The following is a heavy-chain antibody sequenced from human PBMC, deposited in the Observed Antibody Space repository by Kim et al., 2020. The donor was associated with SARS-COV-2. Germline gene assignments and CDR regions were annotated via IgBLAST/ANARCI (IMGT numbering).Heavy chain of an antibody. CDR3: ASQVGATGVDY. Sequence: GGSLRLSCAASGFTFSSYSMNWVRQAPGKGLEWVSSISSSSSYIYYADSVKGRFTISRDNAKNSLYLQMNSLRAEDTALYYCASQVGATGVDYWGPGTLVTVSP. CDR2: ISSSSSYI. CDR1: GFTFSSYS. D-gene: IGHD1-26*01. V-gene: IGHV3-21*04. J-gene: IGHJ4*02.